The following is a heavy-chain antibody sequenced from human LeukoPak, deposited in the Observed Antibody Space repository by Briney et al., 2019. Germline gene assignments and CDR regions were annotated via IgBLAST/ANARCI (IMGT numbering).Heavy chain of an antibody. CDR2: IKEDGSEK. D-gene: IGHD5-18*01. Sequence: PGGSLRLSCAASGFTFNSYWMTWVRQAPGKGLEWVASIKEDGSEKYYVDSVKGRFTISRDNAKNSLYLQVNSLRAEDTAVYYCAKNRGYGYYMDVWGKGTTVTVSS. V-gene: IGHV3-7*01. CDR3: AKNRGYGYYMDV. CDR1: GFTFNSYW. J-gene: IGHJ6*03.